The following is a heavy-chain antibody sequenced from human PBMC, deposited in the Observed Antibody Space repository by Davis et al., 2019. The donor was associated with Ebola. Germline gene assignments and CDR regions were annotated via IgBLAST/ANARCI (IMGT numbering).Heavy chain of an antibody. J-gene: IGHJ4*02. D-gene: IGHD6-19*01. CDR2: IIPILGIA. CDR1: GGTFSSYT. CDR3: ARGGGYSSGWIDY. V-gene: IGHV1-69*02. Sequence: SVKVSCKASGGTFSSYTISWVRQAPGQGLEWMGRIIPILGIANYAQKFQERVTITRDMSTSTAYMELSSLKTEDTAVYYCARGGGYSSGWIDYWGQGTMVTVSS.